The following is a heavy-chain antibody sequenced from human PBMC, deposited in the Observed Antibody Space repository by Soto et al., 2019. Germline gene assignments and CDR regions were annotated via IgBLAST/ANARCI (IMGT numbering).Heavy chain of an antibody. CDR2: IIPIFGTA. V-gene: IGHV1-69*13. D-gene: IGHD3-9*01. CDR1: GGTFSSYA. J-gene: IGHJ6*02. CDR3: ANSRITIFSYDYYYYGMDV. Sequence: SVKVSCKASGGTFSSYAISWVRQAPGQGLEWMGGIIPIFGTANYAQKFQGRVTITADESTSTAYMELSSLRSEDTAVYYCANSRITIFSYDYYYYGMDVWGQGTTVTVSS.